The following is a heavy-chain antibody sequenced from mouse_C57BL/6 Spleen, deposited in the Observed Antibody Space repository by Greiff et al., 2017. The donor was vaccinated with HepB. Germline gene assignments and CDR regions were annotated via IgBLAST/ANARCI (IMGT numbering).Heavy chain of an antibody. CDR3: ARGSFYYGNYDWYFDV. D-gene: IGHD2-1*01. J-gene: IGHJ1*03. Sequence: EVKLMESGPELVKPGASVKIPCKASGYTFTDYNMDWVKQSHGKSLEWIGDINPNNGGTIYNQKFKGKATLTVDKSSSTAYMELRSLTSEDTAVYYCARGSFYYGNYDWYFDVWGTGTTVTVSS. CDR2: INPNNGGT. CDR1: GYTFTDYN. V-gene: IGHV1-18*01.